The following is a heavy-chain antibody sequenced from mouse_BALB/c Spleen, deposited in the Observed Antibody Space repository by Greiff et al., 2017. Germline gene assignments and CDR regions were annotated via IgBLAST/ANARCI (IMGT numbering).Heavy chain of an antibody. CDR1: GFAFSSYD. V-gene: IGHV5-12-1*01. CDR2: ISSGGGST. Sequence: EVQLVESGGGLVKPGGSLKLSCAASGFAFSSYDMSWVRQTPEKRLEWVAYISSGGGSTYYPDTVTCRFTISRDNAQNTLYLQMSSLKSEDTAMDYCARANVNPYFDVWGAGTTVTVSS. J-gene: IGHJ1*01. CDR3: ARANVNPYFDV.